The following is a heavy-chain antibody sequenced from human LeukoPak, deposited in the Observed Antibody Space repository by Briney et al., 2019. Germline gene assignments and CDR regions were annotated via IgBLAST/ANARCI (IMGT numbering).Heavy chain of an antibody. Sequence: PGGSLRLSCAASGFTFSNYAMHWVRQALGKGLEWVAFIRYDGSNKYYADSVKGRFTISRDNSQNMVYLQMDSLRAEDTAVYYCARGSCSTTSLCRFDPRGQGSLVTVSS. D-gene: IGHD2-2*01. J-gene: IGHJ5*02. V-gene: IGHV3-30*02. CDR2: IRYDGSNK. CDR3: ARGSCSTTSLCRFDP. CDR1: GFTFSNYA.